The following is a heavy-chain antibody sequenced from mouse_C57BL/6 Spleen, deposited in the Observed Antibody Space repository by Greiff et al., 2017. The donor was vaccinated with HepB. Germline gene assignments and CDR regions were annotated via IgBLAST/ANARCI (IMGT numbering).Heavy chain of an antibody. CDR3: ARQLGRGYFDY. D-gene: IGHD4-1*01. V-gene: IGHV5-9*01. CDR2: ISGGGGNT. CDR1: GFTFSSYT. J-gene: IGHJ2*01. Sequence: EVHLVESGGGLVKPGGSLKLSCAASGFTFSSYTMSWVRQTPEKRLEWVATISGGGGNTYYPDSVKGRFTISRDNAKNTLYLQMSSLRSEDTALYYCARQLGRGYFDYWGQGTTLTVSS.